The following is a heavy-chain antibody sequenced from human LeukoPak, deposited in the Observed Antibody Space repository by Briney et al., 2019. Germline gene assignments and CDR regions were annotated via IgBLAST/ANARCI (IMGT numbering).Heavy chain of an antibody. D-gene: IGHD3-9*01. CDR1: GYTFTSYY. J-gene: IGHJ4*02. CDR3: ARSTPSVKAYYDILTGYYRSYYFDY. V-gene: IGHV1-46*01. CDR2: INPSGGST. Sequence: ASVKVSCKASGYTFTSYYMHWVRQAPGQGLEWMGIINPSGGSTSYAQKFQGRVTMTRDMSTSTVYMELSSLRSEDTAVYYCARSTPSVKAYYDILTGYYRSYYFDYWGQGTLVTVSS.